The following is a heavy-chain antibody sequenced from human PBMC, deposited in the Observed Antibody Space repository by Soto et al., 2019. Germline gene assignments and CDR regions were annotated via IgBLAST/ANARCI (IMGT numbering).Heavy chain of an antibody. J-gene: IGHJ6*04. CDR3: ARTSLTTFGPSNDYYGMGV. V-gene: IGHV4-30-4*01. Sequence: SETLSLTCTVSGGSISSGEYYWTWIRQPPGKGLEWIGYISYSGSTHYSPSPKSRVSITVDTSKNQFSLNLASVSAEDTAVYYCARTSLTTFGPSNDYYGMGVWGIGTTVT. D-gene: IGHD3-3*01. CDR2: ISYSGST. CDR1: GGSISSGEYY.